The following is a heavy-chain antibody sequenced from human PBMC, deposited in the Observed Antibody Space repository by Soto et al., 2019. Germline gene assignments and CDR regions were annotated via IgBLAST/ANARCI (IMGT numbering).Heavy chain of an antibody. CDR2: MYYNGNI. CDR3: ASGGNWFDP. V-gene: IGHV4-59*01. Sequence: PSETLDLTCNVSVGSISNYYWTWFRQSPEKGLEWIGYMYYNGNINYNPSLKSRVTISIDTSKNQFSLTLKSVTAADTAVYYCASGGNWFDPWGQGVLVTVSS. CDR1: VGSISNYY. D-gene: IGHD3-16*01. J-gene: IGHJ5*02.